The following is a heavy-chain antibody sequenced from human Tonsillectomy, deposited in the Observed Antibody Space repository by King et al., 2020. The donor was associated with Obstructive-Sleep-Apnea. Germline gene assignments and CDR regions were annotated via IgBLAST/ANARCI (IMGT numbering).Heavy chain of an antibody. D-gene: IGHD1-14*01. Sequence: ITLKESGPTLVKPTQTLTLTCTFSGFSLSTSGVGVAWIRQPPGKALEWLALIYWDDDKRYNPSLKSRLTITKDTSKNQVVLTLTNMNPVDTATYYCAHRRGMTYYFDYWGQGTLVTVSS. CDR2: IYWDDDK. CDR1: GFSLSTSGVG. CDR3: AHRRGMTYYFDY. J-gene: IGHJ4*02. V-gene: IGHV2-5*02.